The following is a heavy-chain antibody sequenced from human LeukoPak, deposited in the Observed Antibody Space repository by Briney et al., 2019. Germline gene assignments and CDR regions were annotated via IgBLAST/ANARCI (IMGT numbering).Heavy chain of an antibody. CDR1: GFTFSSYA. J-gene: IGHJ4*02. V-gene: IGHV3-23*01. Sequence: QPGGSLRLSCAASGFTFSSYAMSWVRQAPGKGLEWVSAISGSGGSTYYADSVKGRFTISRDNSKNTLYLQMNSLRAEDTAVYYCAKDSGCDSGWYCASEGPSMGGQGTLVTVSS. CDR2: ISGSGGST. CDR3: AKDSGCDSGWYCASEGPSM. D-gene: IGHD6-19*01.